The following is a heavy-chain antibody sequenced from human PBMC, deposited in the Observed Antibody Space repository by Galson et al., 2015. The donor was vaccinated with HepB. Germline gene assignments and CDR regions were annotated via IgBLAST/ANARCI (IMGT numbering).Heavy chain of an antibody. Sequence: SLRLSCAASGFSFSTYWMTWVRQAPGKGLEWVANIKQDGSKQNYVDSVKGRFTISRDNAKNSLYLQMNSLRAEDTAVYCCAKEHWGPEYWGQGTLVTVSS. D-gene: IGHD7-27*01. CDR2: IKQDGSKQ. CDR3: AKEHWGPEY. J-gene: IGHJ4*02. CDR1: GFSFSTYW. V-gene: IGHV3-7*03.